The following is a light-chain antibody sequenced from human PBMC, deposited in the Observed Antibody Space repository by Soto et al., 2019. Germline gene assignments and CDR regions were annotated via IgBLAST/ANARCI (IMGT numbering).Light chain of an antibody. V-gene: IGKV3-11*01. J-gene: IGKJ4*01. CDR3: QQRSNWPLT. Sequence: EMVLTQSTATLSLSPGERATLSCTASQSVSSYLAWYQQKPGQAPRLLIYDSSNRATGIPARFSGSGSGTAFTLTISSLEPEDFAVYYCQQRSNWPLTFGGGTKVEIK. CDR1: QSVSSY. CDR2: DSS.